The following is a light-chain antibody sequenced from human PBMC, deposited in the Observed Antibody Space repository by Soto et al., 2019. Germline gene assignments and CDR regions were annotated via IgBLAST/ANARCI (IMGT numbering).Light chain of an antibody. J-gene: IGKJ5*01. Sequence: EIVMTQSPATLSVSPGERATLSCRASQIVSSNLAWYQQKPGQAPRLLIYGASTRATGIPACFSGSGSGTEFTLTISSLQSEDFAVYYCQQYNNWPPLVTFGQGTRLEIK. CDR1: QIVSSN. CDR2: GAS. V-gene: IGKV3-15*01. CDR3: QQYNNWPPLVT.